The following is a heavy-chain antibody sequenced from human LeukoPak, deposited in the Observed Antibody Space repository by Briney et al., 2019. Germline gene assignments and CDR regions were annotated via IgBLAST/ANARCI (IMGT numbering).Heavy chain of an antibody. CDR3: ARDVHCGGDCYPEYFQH. CDR2: ISAYNGNT. D-gene: IGHD2-21*02. J-gene: IGHJ1*01. CDR1: GYTFITYA. V-gene: IGHV1-18*01. Sequence: ASVKVSCKASGYTFITYALTWVRQAPGQGLEWMGWISAYNGNTNYAQKLQGRVTMTTDTSTSTAYMELRSLRSDDTAVYYCARDVHCGGDCYPEYFQHWGQGTLVTVSS.